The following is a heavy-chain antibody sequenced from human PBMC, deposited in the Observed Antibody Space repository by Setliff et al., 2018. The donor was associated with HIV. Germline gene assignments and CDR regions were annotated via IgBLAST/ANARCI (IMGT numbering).Heavy chain of an antibody. D-gene: IGHD3-10*01. CDR3: ARDWRDASGSYYYFDY. V-gene: IGHV4-30-4*02. J-gene: IGHJ4*02. CDR1: GGSISSANYY. Sequence: PSETLSLTCTVSGGSISSANYYWSWIRQPPGKGLEWIGYIYYNGNAYYYNPSLKSRTTISKDTSKNQVVLTMTNMDPVDTATYYCARDWRDASGSYYYFDYWGQGTLVTVSS. CDR2: IYYNGNAY.